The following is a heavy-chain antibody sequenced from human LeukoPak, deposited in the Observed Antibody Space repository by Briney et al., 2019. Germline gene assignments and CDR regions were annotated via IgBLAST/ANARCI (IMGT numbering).Heavy chain of an antibody. CDR1: GGTFSSYA. V-gene: IGHV1-46*01. D-gene: IGHD6-13*01. J-gene: IGHJ4*02. Sequence: ASVKVSCKASGGTFSSYAISWVRQAPGQGLEWMGIINPSGGSTSYAQKFQGRVTMTRDTSTSTVYMELSSLRSEDTAVYYCARENIAASFDYWGQGTLVTVSS. CDR3: ARENIAASFDY. CDR2: INPSGGST.